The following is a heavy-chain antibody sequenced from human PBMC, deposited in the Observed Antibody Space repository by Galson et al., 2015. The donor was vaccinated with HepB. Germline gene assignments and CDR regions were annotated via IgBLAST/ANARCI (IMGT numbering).Heavy chain of an antibody. D-gene: IGHD3-10*01. CDR3: ARAYYYGSFSRTGSDWFDP. Sequence: SLRLSCAASGFTFSSYAMHWVRQAPGKGLEWVAVISYDGSNKYYADSVKGRFTISRDNSKNTLYLQMNSLRAEDTAVYYCARAYYYGSFSRTGSDWFDPWGQGTLVTVSS. CDR2: ISYDGSNK. V-gene: IGHV3-30-3*01. J-gene: IGHJ5*02. CDR1: GFTFSSYA.